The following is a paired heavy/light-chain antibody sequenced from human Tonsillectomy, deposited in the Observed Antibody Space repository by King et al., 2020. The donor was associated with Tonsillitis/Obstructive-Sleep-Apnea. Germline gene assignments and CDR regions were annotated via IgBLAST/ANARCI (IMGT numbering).Heavy chain of an antibody. J-gene: IGHJ6*02. D-gene: IGHD3-10*01. CDR3: ARGQRITMVRGPPLRYYGMDV. CDR2: INHSGST. CDR1: GGSFSGYY. V-gene: IGHV4-34*01. Sequence: QVQLQQWGAGLLKPSETLSLTCAVYGGSFSGYYWSWIRQPPGKGLEWIGEINHSGSTNYNPSLKSRVTISVDTSKNQFSLKLSSVTAADTAVYYCARGQRITMVRGPPLRYYGMDVWGQGTTVTVSS.
Light chain of an antibody. J-gene: IGLJ3*02. V-gene: IGLV2-18*01. Sequence: QSALTQPPSVSGSPGQSVTISCTGTSSDVGSYNRVSWYQQPPGTAPKLMIYEVSNRPSGVPDRFSGSKSGNTASLTISGLQAEDEADYYCSLYTSTNWVFGGGTKLTVL. CDR2: EVS. CDR3: SLYTSTNWV. CDR1: SSDVGSYNR.